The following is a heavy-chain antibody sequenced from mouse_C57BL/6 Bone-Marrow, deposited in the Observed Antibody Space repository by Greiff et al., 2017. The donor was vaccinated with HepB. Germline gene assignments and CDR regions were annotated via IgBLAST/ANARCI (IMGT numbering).Heavy chain of an antibody. CDR1: GYTFTSYW. J-gene: IGHJ4*01. CDR2: IHPNSGST. D-gene: IGHD2-12*01. Sequence: QVQLQQPGAELVKPGASVKLSCKASGYTFTSYWMHWVKQRPGQGLEWIGMIHPNSGSTNYNEKFKSKATLTVDKSSSTAYMQLSSLTSEDSAVYYCVCVYDAGAMDYWGQGTSVTVSS. V-gene: IGHV1-64*01. CDR3: VCVYDAGAMDY.